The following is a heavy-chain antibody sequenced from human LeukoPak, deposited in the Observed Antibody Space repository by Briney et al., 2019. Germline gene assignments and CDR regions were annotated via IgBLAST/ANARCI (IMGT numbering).Heavy chain of an antibody. J-gene: IGHJ4*02. Sequence: SQTLSLTCSVSGGSISSGSYYWSWIRQPAGKGLEWIGRIYTSGSTNYNPSLKSRVTISVDTSKNQFSLKLSSVTAADTAVYYCARAQCCPGTPDYWGQGTLVTVSS. CDR3: ARAQCCPGTPDY. CDR2: IYTSGST. D-gene: IGHD2-15*01. V-gene: IGHV4-61*02. CDR1: GGSISSGSYY.